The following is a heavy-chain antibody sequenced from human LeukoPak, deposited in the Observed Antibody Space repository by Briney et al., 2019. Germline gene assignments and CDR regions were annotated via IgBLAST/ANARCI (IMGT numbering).Heavy chain of an antibody. D-gene: IGHD5/OR15-5a*01. CDR2: IKQDGSEK. Sequence: GGSLRLSCAASGFTFSSSWMSWVRQAPGRGLGWVTNIKQDGSEKYYVDSVKGRFTISRDNAKNSLYLQMNSLRAEDTAVYYCARNPLRELYIDYWGQGTLVTVSS. J-gene: IGHJ4*02. CDR3: ARNPLRELYIDY. V-gene: IGHV3-7*01. CDR1: GFTFSSSW.